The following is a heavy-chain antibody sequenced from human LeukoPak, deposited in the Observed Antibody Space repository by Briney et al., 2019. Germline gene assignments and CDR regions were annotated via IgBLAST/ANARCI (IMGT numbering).Heavy chain of an antibody. CDR2: IKQDGSEK. CDR3: ARDRWGYSYGGD. Sequence: GGSLRLSCAASGFTFSDYSMSWVRQAPGKGLEWVANIKQDGSEKYYVDSLRGRFTISRDNAQNSLYLQMNSLRAEDTAVYFCARDRWGYSYGGDWGQGTLVTVSS. D-gene: IGHD5-18*01. CDR1: GFTFSDYS. V-gene: IGHV3-7*01. J-gene: IGHJ4*02.